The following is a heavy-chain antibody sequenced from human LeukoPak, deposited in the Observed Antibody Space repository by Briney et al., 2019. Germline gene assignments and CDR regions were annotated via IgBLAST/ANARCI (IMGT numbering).Heavy chain of an antibody. CDR3: ANHRGYYYNSSGYHDI. Sequence: SETLSLTCTVSGGSISSYYWSWIRQPAGKGLEWIGRIYTSGSTNYNPSLKSRVTMSVDTSKNQFSLKLSSVTAADTAVYYCANHRGYYYNSSGYHDIWGQGTMVTVSS. J-gene: IGHJ3*02. V-gene: IGHV4-4*07. CDR1: GGSISSYY. CDR2: IYTSGST. D-gene: IGHD3-22*01.